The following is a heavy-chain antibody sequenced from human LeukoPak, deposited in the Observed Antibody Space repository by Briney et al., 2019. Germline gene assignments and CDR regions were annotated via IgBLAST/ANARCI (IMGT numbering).Heavy chain of an antibody. D-gene: IGHD6-19*01. Sequence: GGSLRLSCAASGFTFSSYAMHWVRQASGKGLEWVAVISYDGSNKYYADSVKGRFTISRDNSKNTLYLQMNSLRAEDTAVYYRARGPSGWYYYYGMDVWGQGTTVTVSS. J-gene: IGHJ6*02. V-gene: IGHV3-30-3*01. CDR1: GFTFSSYA. CDR3: ARGPSGWYYYYGMDV. CDR2: ISYDGSNK.